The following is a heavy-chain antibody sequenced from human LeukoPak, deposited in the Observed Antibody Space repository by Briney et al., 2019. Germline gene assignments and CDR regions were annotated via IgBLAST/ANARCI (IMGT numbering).Heavy chain of an antibody. Sequence: GGSLRLSCTASGFTFSSYGMHWGRQAPGKGLEWVALISYDGSNKYYADSVKGRFTISRDNSKNTLYLQMNSLRAEDTAVFYCAKDSTDSGYPFDYWGQGTLVTVSS. J-gene: IGHJ4*02. CDR1: GFTFSSYG. CDR3: AKDSTDSGYPFDY. CDR2: ISYDGSNK. V-gene: IGHV3-30*18. D-gene: IGHD5-12*01.